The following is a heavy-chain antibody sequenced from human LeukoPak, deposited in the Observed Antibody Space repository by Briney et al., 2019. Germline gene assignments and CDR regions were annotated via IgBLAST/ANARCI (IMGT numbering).Heavy chain of an antibody. J-gene: IGHJ4*02. CDR1: GFTFSNYA. CDR2: ISGSGGNT. D-gene: IGHD3-9*01. CDR3: AKGILTGYYSRYYFDY. V-gene: IGHV3-23*01. Sequence: GGSLRLSCGASGFTFSNYAMSWVRQAPGKGLEWVSAISGSGGNTYYADSVKGRFTISRDNSKNTLYLQMNSLRAEDTAVYYCAKGILTGYYSRYYFDYWGQGTLVTVPS.